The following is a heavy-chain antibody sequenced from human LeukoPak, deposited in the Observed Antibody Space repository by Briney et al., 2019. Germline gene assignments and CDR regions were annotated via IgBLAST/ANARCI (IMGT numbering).Heavy chain of an antibody. Sequence: ASVKVSCKAPGNTFAGHNIHWMRQAPGQGLELMGWINPDRGGTDYARPLQGRVTMTSDKSIRAAYMELNRLVSEASAVYFCAISIQAAAIPTFDYWGQGTLVTVSS. V-gene: IGHV1-2*02. CDR1: GNTFAGHN. CDR2: INPDRGGT. J-gene: IGHJ4*02. D-gene: IGHD2-21*01. CDR3: AISIQAAAIPTFDY.